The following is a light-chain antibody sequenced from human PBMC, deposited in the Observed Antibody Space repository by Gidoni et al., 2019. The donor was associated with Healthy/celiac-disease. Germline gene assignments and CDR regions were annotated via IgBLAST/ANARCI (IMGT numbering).Light chain of an antibody. CDR2: LGS. CDR1: QSLLHSNGYNS. J-gene: IGKJ1*01. CDR3: MQALQTPRT. Sequence: DIVMTQSPLSLPVTRGEPASNSCRSSQSLLHSNGYNSLTWYLQKPGQSPQLLIDLGSNRASGVPDRFSGSGSGTDFTLKISRVEAEDVGVYYCMQALQTPRTFGQGTKVEIK. V-gene: IGKV2-28*01.